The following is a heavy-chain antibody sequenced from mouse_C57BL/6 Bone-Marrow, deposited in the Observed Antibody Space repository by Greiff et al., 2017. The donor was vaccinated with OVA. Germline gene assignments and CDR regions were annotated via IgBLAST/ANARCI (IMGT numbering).Heavy chain of an antibody. D-gene: IGHD2-5*01. CDR1: GYTFTSYW. V-gene: IGHV1-64*01. J-gene: IGHJ3*01. CDR3: ASSPYYSNSFAY. CDR2: IHPNSGST. Sequence: QVQLQQPGAELVKPGASVKLSCKASGYTFTSYWMHWVKQRPGQGLEWIGMIHPNSGSTNYNEKFKSKATLTVGKSSSTAYLQLSSLTSEDSAVYYCASSPYYSNSFAYWGQGTLVTVSA.